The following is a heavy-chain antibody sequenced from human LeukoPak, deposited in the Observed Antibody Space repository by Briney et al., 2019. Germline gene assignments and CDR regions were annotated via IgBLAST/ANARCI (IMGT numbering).Heavy chain of an antibody. CDR1: GFTFSTYW. J-gene: IGHJ4*02. V-gene: IGHV3-7*03. CDR3: ANIRCSGGSCYYFDN. Sequence: GGSLRLSCAASGFTFSTYWMSWIRQAPGKGLGWVANINQDGSGKYYVDSVKGRFTISRDNAKNSQSLQMNSLRAEDTAVYYCANIRCSGGSCYYFDNWGQGTLVTVSS. D-gene: IGHD2-15*01. CDR2: INQDGSGK.